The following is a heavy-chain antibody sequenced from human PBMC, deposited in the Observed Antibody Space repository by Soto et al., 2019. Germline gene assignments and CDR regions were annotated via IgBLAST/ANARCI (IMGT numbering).Heavy chain of an antibody. Sequence: PGESLKISCAASGWTFDAYAMHLVREAPGKGLESVAGMSWNVGSIGYADSVKGRFTISRDNAKNSLYLQMTSLSAEDTAFYYCAKALRSDSSENPDYWGPGTLVTVSS. CDR2: MSWNVGSI. V-gene: IGHV3-9*01. J-gene: IGHJ4*01. D-gene: IGHD3-22*01. CDR3: AKALRSDSSENPDY. CDR1: GWTFDAYA.